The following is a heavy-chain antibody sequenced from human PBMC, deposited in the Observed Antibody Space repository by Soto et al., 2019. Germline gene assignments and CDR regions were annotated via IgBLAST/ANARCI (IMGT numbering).Heavy chain of an antibody. J-gene: IGHJ4*02. Sequence: RASVKVSCKASGYTFTSYGISWVRQAPGQGLEWMGWISAYNGNTNYAQKLQGRVTMTTDTSTSTAYMELRSLRSDDTAVYYCARVGGYYGDYGFDYWGQGTLVTVSS. CDR1: GYTFTSYG. CDR2: ISAYNGNT. D-gene: IGHD4-17*01. CDR3: ARVGGYYGDYGFDY. V-gene: IGHV1-18*01.